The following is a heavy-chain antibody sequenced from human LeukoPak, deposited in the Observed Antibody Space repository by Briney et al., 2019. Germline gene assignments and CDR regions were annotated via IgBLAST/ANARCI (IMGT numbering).Heavy chain of an antibody. CDR2: ISGSGGTT. V-gene: IGHV3-23*01. CDR3: AKEEGYYYDSGGYYVEYFQH. CDR1: GFTFNNYA. D-gene: IGHD3-22*01. J-gene: IGHJ1*01. Sequence: GGSLRLSCAASGFTFNNYAMSWVRQAPGKGLEWVSAISGSGGTTYYADSVKGRFTFSRDNSKNTLYLQMNSLRTEDTAVYYCAKEEGYYYDSGGYYVEYFQHWGQGTLVTVSS.